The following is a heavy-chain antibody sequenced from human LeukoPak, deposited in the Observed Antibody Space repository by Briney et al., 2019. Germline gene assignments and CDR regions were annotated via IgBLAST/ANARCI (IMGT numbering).Heavy chain of an antibody. V-gene: IGHV4-39*01. CDR2: IHYRGNT. CDR3: ARSAPRYCSSTSCYGGLLEFDP. J-gene: IGHJ5*02. CDR1: GGSISSSNYY. Sequence: PSGTLSLTCTVSGGSISSSNYYWGWIRQPPGKGLEWIGSIHYRGNTYYNPSLKSRVTISVDTSKNQFSLKLSYVTAADTAVYYCARSAPRYCSSTSCYGGLLEFDPAGQGTLVTVSS. D-gene: IGHD2-2*01.